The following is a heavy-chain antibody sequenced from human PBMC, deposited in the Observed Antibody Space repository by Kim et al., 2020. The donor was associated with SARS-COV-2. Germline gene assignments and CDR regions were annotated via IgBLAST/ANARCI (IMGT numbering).Heavy chain of an antibody. D-gene: IGHD3-10*01. CDR3: ARAGGYYYYGSGSAAFDP. V-gene: IGHV4-34*01. Sequence: SETLSLTCAVYGGSFSGYYWSWIRQPPGKGLEWIGEINHSGSTNYNPSLKSRVTISVDTSKNQFSLKLSSVTAADTAVDYCARAGGYYYYGSGSAAFDPWGQGTLVTVSS. CDR1: GGSFSGYY. CDR2: INHSGST. J-gene: IGHJ5*02.